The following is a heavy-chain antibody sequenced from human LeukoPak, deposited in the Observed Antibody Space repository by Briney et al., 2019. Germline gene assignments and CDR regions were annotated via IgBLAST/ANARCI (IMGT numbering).Heavy chain of an antibody. V-gene: IGHV1-8*01. CDR3: ARAHCSSTSCSHYYYYGMDV. J-gene: IGHJ6*02. Sequence: ASVTVSCKASGYTFTSYDINWVRQATGQGLEWMGWMNPNSGNTGYAQKFQGRVTMTRNTSISTAYMELSSLKSEDTAVYYCARAHCSSTSCSHYYYYGMDVWGQGTTVTVSS. CDR1: GYTFTSYD. D-gene: IGHD2-2*01. CDR2: MNPNSGNT.